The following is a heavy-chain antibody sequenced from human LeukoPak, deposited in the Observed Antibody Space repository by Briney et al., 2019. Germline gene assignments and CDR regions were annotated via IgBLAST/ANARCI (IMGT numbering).Heavy chain of an antibody. CDR1: GFIFSTYG. CDR2: IRNDGSDK. J-gene: IGHJ4*02. CDR3: AKDRAFGQFLWGNDY. V-gene: IGHV3-30*02. Sequence: GGSLRLSCAASGFIFSTYGMHWVRQAPGKGLEWVAFIRNDGSDKYYAVSVKGRFTISRDNSKNTVYLQMNSLRAEDTALYYCAKDRAFGQFLWGNDYWGQGTLVTVSS. D-gene: IGHD3-10*01.